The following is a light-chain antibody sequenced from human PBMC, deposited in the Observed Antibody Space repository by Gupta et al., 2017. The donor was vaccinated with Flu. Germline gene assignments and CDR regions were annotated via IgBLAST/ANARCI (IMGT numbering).Light chain of an antibody. V-gene: IGKV4-1*01. Sequence: DIVMTQSPDSLAVSLGERATINCKSSQSVFYSSNNKNYLAWYQQKPGQPPKLLIYWASTRESGVPDRFSGSGSGTDFTLTISSLQAEDVAVYYCQQYYSTPQLTFGGGTKVEL. CDR2: WAS. J-gene: IGKJ4*01. CDR3: QQYYSTPQLT. CDR1: QSVFYSSNNKNY.